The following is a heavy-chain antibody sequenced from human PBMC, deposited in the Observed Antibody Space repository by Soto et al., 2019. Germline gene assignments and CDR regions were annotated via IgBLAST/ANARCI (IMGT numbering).Heavy chain of an antibody. J-gene: IGHJ3*02. CDR2: IIPSGGST. CDR3: SRENCSITMCYALDI. CDR1: GYTFSTYY. D-gene: IGHD2-2*01. Sequence: ASVKVACNGSGYTFSTYYMRWVRQAPAQGLEWMGIIIPSGGSTSYAQKFQGRVTMTRDMSTITVYMELSSLRSEDTAVYYCSRENCSITMCYALDIWGQETMVTVSS. V-gene: IGHV1-46*01.